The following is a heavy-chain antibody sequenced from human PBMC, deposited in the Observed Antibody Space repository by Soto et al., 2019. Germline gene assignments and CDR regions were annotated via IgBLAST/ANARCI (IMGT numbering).Heavy chain of an antibody. CDR1: GFTFDDYA. CDR2: ISGDGGST. D-gene: IGHD1-26*01. CDR3: AKANLGLRLDDAFDI. V-gene: IGHV3-43*02. Sequence: GGSLRLSCAASGFTFDDYAMHWVRQAPGKGLEWVSLISGDGGSTYYADSVKGRFTISRDNSKNSLYLQMNSLRTEDTALYYGAKANLGLRLDDAFDIWGQGTMVTVSS. J-gene: IGHJ3*02.